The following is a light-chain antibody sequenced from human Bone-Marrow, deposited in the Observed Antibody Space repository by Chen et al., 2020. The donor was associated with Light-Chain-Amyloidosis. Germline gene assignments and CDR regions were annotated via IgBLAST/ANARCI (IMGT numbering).Light chain of an antibody. J-gene: IGLJ1*01. V-gene: IGLV2-8*01. Sequence: QSALTQPPSASGSPGQSVTISCTGTSSDVGAYDYVSWYQQYPGKAPRLMIYEVNKRPSGVPDRFSASNSANTASLTVSGLQAEDEADYYCSAHGGANNFYVFGSGTKVTVL. CDR3: SAHGGANNFYV. CDR2: EVN. CDR1: SSDVGAYDY.